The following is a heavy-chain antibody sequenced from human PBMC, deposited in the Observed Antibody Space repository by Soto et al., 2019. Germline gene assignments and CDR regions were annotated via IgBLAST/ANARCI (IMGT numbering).Heavy chain of an antibody. D-gene: IGHD3-10*01. CDR1: GFTFSSTA. CDR3: EKVPITIRIGMDV. CDR2: LSVSGGST. J-gene: IGHJ6*02. Sequence: EVQLLESGGGLVQPGGSLRLSCAASGFTFSSTAMSWVRQAPGKGLEWVSALSVSGGSTYYADSAKGRFTISRDNSKNTLYLQMNSLRAEDTAVYYCEKVPITIRIGMDVWGQGTSVTVSS. V-gene: IGHV3-23*01.